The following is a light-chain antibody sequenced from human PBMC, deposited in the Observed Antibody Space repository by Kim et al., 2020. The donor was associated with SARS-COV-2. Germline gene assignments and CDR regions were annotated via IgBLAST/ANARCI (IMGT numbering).Light chain of an antibody. Sequence: VSPEERATLSCRASHSVYTNLAWYQQKPGQAPRLLIYAASTRATGVPARFSGSGSGTEFSITISSLQSEDFAVYFCQQYHMWPLTFGGGTKVDIK. J-gene: IGKJ4*01. V-gene: IGKV3-15*01. CDR3: QQYHMWPLT. CDR2: AAS. CDR1: HSVYTN.